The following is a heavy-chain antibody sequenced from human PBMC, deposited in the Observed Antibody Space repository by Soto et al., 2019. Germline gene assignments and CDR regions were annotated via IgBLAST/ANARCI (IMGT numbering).Heavy chain of an antibody. V-gene: IGHV1-8*01. D-gene: IGHD3-9*01. Sequence: ASVKVSCKASGYTFNSCYMNWVRQATGQGLEWMGWMNPNSGNTGYAQKFQGRVTMTRNTSISTAYMELSSLRSEDTAVYYCARDLNYDILTGYQGVDPWGQGTLVPVSS. CDR3: ARDLNYDILTGYQGVDP. CDR2: MNPNSGNT. J-gene: IGHJ5*02. CDR1: GYTFNSCY.